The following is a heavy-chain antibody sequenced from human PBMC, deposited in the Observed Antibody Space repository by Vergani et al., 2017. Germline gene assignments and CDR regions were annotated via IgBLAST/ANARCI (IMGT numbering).Heavy chain of an antibody. Sequence: EVQLVESGGGLIHPGGSLRLSCEGSGFSFSGYWMHWVRQIPEKGLVWVSRMKSDGSITNYAESVKGRFTISRDNAKNTLYLEMNSLRGDDTAIYYCVRARXSGPSIMSNWFDSWGQGTLVTVSS. CDR3: VRARXSGPSIMSNWFDS. J-gene: IGHJ5*01. CDR2: MKSDGSIT. CDR1: GFSFSGYW. V-gene: IGHV3-74*01. D-gene: IGHD2-15*01.